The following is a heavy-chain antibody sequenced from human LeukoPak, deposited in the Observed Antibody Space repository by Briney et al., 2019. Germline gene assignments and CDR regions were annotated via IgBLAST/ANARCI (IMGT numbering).Heavy chain of an antibody. CDR3: ARLRRNSDRSGFYYYYDN. V-gene: IGHV3-21*01. CDR2: INTVASYI. J-gene: IGHJ4*02. D-gene: IGHD3-22*01. Sequence: GGSLRLSCAASGFTFSSYSFNWVRQAPGKGLEWVSSINTVASYIYYADSVRGRFTISRDNAENSVLLQMNGLRADDSVVYYCARLRRNSDRSGFYYYYDNWGQGTLVTVSS. CDR1: GFTFSSYS.